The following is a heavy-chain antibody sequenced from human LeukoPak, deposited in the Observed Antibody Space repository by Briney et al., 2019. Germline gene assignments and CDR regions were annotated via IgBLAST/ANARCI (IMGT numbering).Heavy chain of an antibody. CDR1: GFTFGDYA. Sequence: GRSLRLSCAASGFTFGDYAMHWVRQAPGEGLEWVSGISWNSGSIGYADSVKGRFTISIDNAKNSLYLQMNSLRAEDTALYYCAKDTGPYGSGSYPDYWGQGTLVTVSS. CDR3: AKDTGPYGSGSYPDY. D-gene: IGHD3-10*01. V-gene: IGHV3-9*01. CDR2: ISWNSGSI. J-gene: IGHJ4*02.